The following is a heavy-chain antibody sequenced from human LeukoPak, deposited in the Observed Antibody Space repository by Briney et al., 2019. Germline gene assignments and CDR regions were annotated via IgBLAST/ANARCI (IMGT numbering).Heavy chain of an antibody. Sequence: GGSLRLSCTASGFTFKNYRMTWVRQAPGKGLEWVASMKDDGNEIQYVDSVKGRFTISRDNAKNSLYLQMNNLRAEDTAVYYCARNRATNDYWGQGTLVTVSS. D-gene: IGHD1-26*01. CDR1: GFTFKNYR. CDR3: ARNRATNDY. V-gene: IGHV3-7*01. J-gene: IGHJ4*02. CDR2: MKDDGNEI.